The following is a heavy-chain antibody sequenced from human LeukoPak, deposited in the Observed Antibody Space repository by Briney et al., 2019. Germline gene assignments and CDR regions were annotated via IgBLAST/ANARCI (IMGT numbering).Heavy chain of an antibody. J-gene: IGHJ4*02. CDR1: GGTFSSYA. D-gene: IGHD6-13*01. CDR3: ARELGIAAAGIFDY. CDR2: IIPIFGTA. V-gene: IGHV1-69*05. Sequence: SVKVSCKASGGTFSSYAISWVRQAPGQGLEWLGRIIPIFGTANYAQKFQGRVTITTDESTSTAYMELSSLRSEDTAVYYCARELGIAAAGIFDYWGQGTLVTVSS.